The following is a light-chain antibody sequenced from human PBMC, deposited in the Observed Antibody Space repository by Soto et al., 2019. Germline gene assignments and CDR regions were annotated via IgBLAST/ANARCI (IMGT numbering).Light chain of an antibody. CDR3: QQTYSTPWT. CDR1: QNIDSY. Sequence: IQMTQSPSSLSASVGDRVTITCRASQNIDSYLNWYQQRPGKAPKLLIHDASSLQSGVPSRFSGIGSGTDFALTINSLQPEDFATIYCQQTYSTPWTFGQGTKVDIK. CDR2: DAS. V-gene: IGKV1-39*01. J-gene: IGKJ1*01.